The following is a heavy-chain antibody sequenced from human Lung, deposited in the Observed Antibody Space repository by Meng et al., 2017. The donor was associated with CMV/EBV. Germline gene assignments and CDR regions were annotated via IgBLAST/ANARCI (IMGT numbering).Heavy chain of an antibody. CDR3: ARQSIAARSDY. V-gene: IGHV4-39*01. D-gene: IGHD6-6*01. CDR2: IYYSGST. CDR1: GGSISSSSYY. J-gene: IGHJ4*02. Sequence: GSLRLXCTVSGGSISSSSYYWGWIRQPPGKGLEWIGSIYYSGSTYYNPSLKSRVTISVDTSKNQFSLKLSSVTAADTAVYYCARQSIAARSDYWGQRTLVTVSS.